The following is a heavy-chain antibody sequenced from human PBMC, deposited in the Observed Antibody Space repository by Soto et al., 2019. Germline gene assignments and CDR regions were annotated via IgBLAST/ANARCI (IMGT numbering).Heavy chain of an antibody. D-gene: IGHD3-10*01. CDR3: ARLFRNYYSGIGV. J-gene: IGHJ6*02. Sequence: PGESLKISCEGSGYGFSNHWIAWVRQMPGKGLEWLGIIFPEDSDTRYTPSLQGQVTISADKSINTAYLQWSSLKASDTATYYCARLFRNYYSGIGVWGQGXTVTVSS. CDR2: IFPEDSDT. CDR1: GYGFSNHW. V-gene: IGHV5-51*01.